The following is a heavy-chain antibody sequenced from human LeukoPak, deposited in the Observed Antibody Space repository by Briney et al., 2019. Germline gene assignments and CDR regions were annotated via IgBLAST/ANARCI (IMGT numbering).Heavy chain of an antibody. V-gene: IGHV3-74*01. Sequence: GGSLRLSCAASGFTFSSYWMHWVRQAPGKGLVWVSRINSDGSSTSYADSVKGRFTISRDNAKNTLYLQMNSLRAEDTAVYYCARAYGDYDHYYYGMDVWGQGTTVTVPS. J-gene: IGHJ6*02. CDR3: ARAYGDYDHYYYGMDV. CDR1: GFTFSSYW. CDR2: INSDGSST. D-gene: IGHD4-17*01.